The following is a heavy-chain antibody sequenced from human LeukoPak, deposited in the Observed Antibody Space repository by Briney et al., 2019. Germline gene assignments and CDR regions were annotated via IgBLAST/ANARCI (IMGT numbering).Heavy chain of an antibody. D-gene: IGHD3-10*01. CDR3: ARRRGSLTY. CDR1: GGSISLYH. V-gene: IGHV4-59*01. Sequence: SETLSLTCSVSGGSISLYHWSWIRQPPGKGLEWIGYFYDTRSPKYNPSLERRVTISVDMSRNQFSLNLTSVTAADTAVYYCARRRGSLTYWGQGTLATVSS. CDR2: FYDTRSP. J-gene: IGHJ4*02.